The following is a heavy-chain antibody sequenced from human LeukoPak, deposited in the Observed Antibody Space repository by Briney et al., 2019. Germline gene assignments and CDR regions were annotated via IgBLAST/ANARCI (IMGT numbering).Heavy chain of an antibody. CDR1: GFTFSDYY. CDR3: AGSYYYDSSEY. V-gene: IGHV3-11*01. D-gene: IGHD3-22*01. Sequence: GGSLRLSCAASGFTFSDYYMSWIRQAPGKGLEWVSYISSSGSTIYYADSVKGRFTISRDNAKNSLYLQMNSLRAEDTAVNYCAGSYYYDSSEYWGQGTLDTVSS. CDR2: ISSSGSTI. J-gene: IGHJ4*02.